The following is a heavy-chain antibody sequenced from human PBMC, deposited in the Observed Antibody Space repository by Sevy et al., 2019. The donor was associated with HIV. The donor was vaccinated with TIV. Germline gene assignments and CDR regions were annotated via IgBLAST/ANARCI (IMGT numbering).Heavy chain of an antibody. CDR1: GFDFGTYS. D-gene: IGHD2-2*01. CDR3: AREGDCIGIDCYDDWRLPSYYYYPMDV. J-gene: IGHJ6*02. Sequence: GGSLRLSCAASGFDFGTYSMNWVRQAPGKGLEWVSSISSKNDYIFYADSVKGRFTISKDNAKNSLYLQMISLRVEDTVVYYCAREGDCIGIDCYDDWRLPSYYYYPMDVWGQGTTVTVSS. V-gene: IGHV3-21*01. CDR2: ISSKNDYI.